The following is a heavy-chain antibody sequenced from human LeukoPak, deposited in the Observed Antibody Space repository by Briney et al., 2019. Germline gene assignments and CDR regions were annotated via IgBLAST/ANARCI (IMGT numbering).Heavy chain of an antibody. CDR3: AREYGSGSYNFDY. CDR2: INPNSGGT. J-gene: IGHJ4*02. Sequence: ASVKVSCKASGYTFTGYYMHWVRQALGQGLEWMGWINPNSGGTNYAQKFQGWVTMTRDTSISTAYMELSRLRSDDTAVYYCAREYGSGSYNFDYWGQGTLVTVSS. V-gene: IGHV1-2*04. D-gene: IGHD3-10*01. CDR1: GYTFTGYY.